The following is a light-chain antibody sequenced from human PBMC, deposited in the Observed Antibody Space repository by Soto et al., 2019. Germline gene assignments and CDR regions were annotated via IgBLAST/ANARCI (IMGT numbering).Light chain of an antibody. CDR3: QHYGSSPWT. CDR2: GAS. J-gene: IGKJ1*01. V-gene: IGKV3-20*01. Sequence: ESLSKQCPGTPALSPRERATRSCRASQSVSSSYLAWYQQKPGQAPRLLIYGASSRATGIPDRFSGSGSGTDFTLTISSLEPEDFAVYYCQHYGSSPWTFGQGTKVDI. CDR1: QSVSSSY.